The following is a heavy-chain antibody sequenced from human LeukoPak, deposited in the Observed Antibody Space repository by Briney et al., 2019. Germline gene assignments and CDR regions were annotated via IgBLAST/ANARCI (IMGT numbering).Heavy chain of an antibody. V-gene: IGHV3-9*01. CDR3: ARGRVGAHHFDY. D-gene: IGHD1-26*01. CDR1: GYTFDDYA. J-gene: IGHJ4*02. Sequence: GGSLRLSCAASGYTFDDYAMHWVRQAPGKGLEWVSGISWNSGSIGYADSVKGRFTISRDNAKNSLYLQMNSLRAEDTALYYCARGRVGAHHFDYWGQGTLVTVSS. CDR2: ISWNSGSI.